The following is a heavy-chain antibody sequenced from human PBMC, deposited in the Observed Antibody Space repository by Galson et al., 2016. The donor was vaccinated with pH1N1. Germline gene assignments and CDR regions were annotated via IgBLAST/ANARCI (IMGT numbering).Heavy chain of an antibody. CDR2: IDPNSGTT. CDR1: GYNFNVYY. J-gene: IGHJ4*02. CDR3: ARILRTLVFDY. D-gene: IGHD3-9*01. V-gene: IGHV1-2*02. Sequence: SVKVSCKASGYNFNVYYMHWVRQAPGQGLQWMGWIDPNSGTTYYAQKFQGRVTTTRDTSISTAYMELSRLTSDDTALYYCARILRTLVFDYWGQGTLVTVSS.